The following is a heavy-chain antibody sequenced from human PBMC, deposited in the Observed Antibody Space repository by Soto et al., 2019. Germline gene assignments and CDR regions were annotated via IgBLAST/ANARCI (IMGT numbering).Heavy chain of an antibody. D-gene: IGHD6-13*01. CDR2: INHSGST. CDR1: GGSFSGYY. V-gene: IGHV4-34*01. J-gene: IGHJ4*02. CDR3: ARVGRYSSSWYGGFCDY. Sequence: SETLSLTCAVYGGSFSGYYWSWIRQPPGKGLEWIGEINHSGSTNYNPSLKSRVTISVDTSKNQFSLKLSSVTAADTAVYYCARVGRYSSSWYGGFCDYWGQGTLVTVSS.